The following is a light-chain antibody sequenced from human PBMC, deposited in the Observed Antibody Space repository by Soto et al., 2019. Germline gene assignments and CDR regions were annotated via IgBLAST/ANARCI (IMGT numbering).Light chain of an antibody. CDR1: SSDVGGYNY. CDR3: FSYAGSNNFI. Sequence: QSALTQPPSASGSPGQSVTISCTGTSSDVGGYNYVSWYQQHPGKAPKLIIYEVTKRPSGVPDRCSGSKSGNTASLTVSGLQAEDEADYYCFSYAGSNNFIFGGGTKLTVL. J-gene: IGLJ2*01. V-gene: IGLV2-8*01. CDR2: EVT.